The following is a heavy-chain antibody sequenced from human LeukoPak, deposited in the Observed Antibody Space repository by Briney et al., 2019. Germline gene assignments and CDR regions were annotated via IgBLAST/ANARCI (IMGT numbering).Heavy chain of an antibody. J-gene: IGHJ3*02. CDR1: GGSISSYY. D-gene: IGHD3-10*01. CDR2: IYYSGST. V-gene: IGHV4-59*01. Sequence: SETLSLTCTVSGGSISSYYWSWIRQPPGKGLEWIGYIYYSGSTNYNPSLKSRVTISVDTSKNQFSLKLSSVTAADTAVYYCARLNSGSYYNGIGAFDIWGQGTMVTVSS. CDR3: ARLNSGSYYNGIGAFDI.